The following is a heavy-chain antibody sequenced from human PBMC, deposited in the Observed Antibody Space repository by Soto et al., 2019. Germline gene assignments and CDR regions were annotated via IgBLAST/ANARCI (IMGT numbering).Heavy chain of an antibody. CDR3: AREISGSYRFDY. Sequence: QVQLVQSGAEVKKPGASVKVSCKASGYTFTSYDINWVRQATGQGLEWMGWMNPNSGNTGYAQKFQGRVTMTRNTSTRTAYMELSSLRSEATAVYYCAREISGSYRFDYWGQGNLVTVSS. J-gene: IGHJ4*02. CDR2: MNPNSGNT. V-gene: IGHV1-8*01. CDR1: GYTFTSYD. D-gene: IGHD1-26*01.